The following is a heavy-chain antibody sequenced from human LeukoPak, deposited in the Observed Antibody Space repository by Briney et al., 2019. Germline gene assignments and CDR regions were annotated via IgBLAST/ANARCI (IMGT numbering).Heavy chain of an antibody. CDR3: ARGYEYGWFDP. Sequence: ASVKVSCKASGYTFTDYFLHWVRQAPGQGLEWMGWINPKTGATSYAQNFQGRVTITRDTSIIKGNMELNRLTSDDTAVYYCARGYEYGWFDPWGQGTLVTVSS. D-gene: IGHD3-16*01. V-gene: IGHV1-2*02. CDR1: GYTFTDYF. CDR2: INPKTGAT. J-gene: IGHJ5*02.